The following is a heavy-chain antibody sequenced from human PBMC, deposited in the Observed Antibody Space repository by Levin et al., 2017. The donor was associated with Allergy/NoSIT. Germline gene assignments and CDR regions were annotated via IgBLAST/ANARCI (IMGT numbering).Heavy chain of an antibody. CDR2: ISGSGVST. V-gene: IGHV3-23*01. CDR3: TRARGCSSTTCYIDY. J-gene: IGHJ4*02. D-gene: IGHD2-2*02. Sequence: GASVKVSCAVSGFTFNTYAMSWVRQAPGKGLEWVSGISGSGVSTYYADSVKGHFTISRDDSKNTVFLQMNSLRVEDTAIYYCTRARGCSSTTCYIDYWGQGTLVTVSS. CDR1: GFTFNTYA.